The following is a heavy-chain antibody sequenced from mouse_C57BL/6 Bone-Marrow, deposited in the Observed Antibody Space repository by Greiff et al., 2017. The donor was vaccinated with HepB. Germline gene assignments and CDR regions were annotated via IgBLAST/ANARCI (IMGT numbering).Heavy chain of an antibody. V-gene: IGHV14-4*01. D-gene: IGHD1-1*01. CDR1: GFNIKDDY. CDR3: TTRFLRYPFAY. Sequence: VQLQQSGAELVRPGASVKLSCTASGFNIKDDYMHWVKQRPEQGLEWIGWIDTENGDTEYASKFQGKATITADTSSNTAYLQLSSLTSEDTAVYYCTTRFLRYPFAYWGQGTLVTVSA. J-gene: IGHJ3*01. CDR2: IDTENGDT.